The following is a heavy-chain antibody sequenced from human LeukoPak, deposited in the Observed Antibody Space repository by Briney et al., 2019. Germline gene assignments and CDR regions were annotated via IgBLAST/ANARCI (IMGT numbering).Heavy chain of an antibody. CDR2: IYYSGNT. CDR1: GDSISSGDYY. J-gene: IGHJ3*02. V-gene: IGHV4-30-4*08. CDR3: ARWELLDAFDI. Sequence: SQTLSLTCTVSGDSISSGDYYWSWIRQPPGKGLEWIGYIYYSGNTYYNPSLQSRVTISVDTSKNQFSLKLSSVTAADTAVYYCARWELLDAFDIWGQGTMVTVSS. D-gene: IGHD1-26*01.